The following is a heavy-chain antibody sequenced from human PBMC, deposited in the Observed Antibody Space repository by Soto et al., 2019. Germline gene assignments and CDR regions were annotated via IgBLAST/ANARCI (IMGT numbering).Heavy chain of an antibody. D-gene: IGHD6-19*01. CDR3: ARVDSSGWMYYYYYGMDV. Sequence: ASVKVSCKASGYTFTSYDINWVRQATGQGLEWMGWMNPNSGNTGYAQKFRGRVTMTRNTSISTAYMELSSLRSEDTAVYYCARVDSSGWMYYYYYGMDVWGQGTTVTVSS. J-gene: IGHJ6*02. V-gene: IGHV1-8*01. CDR2: MNPNSGNT. CDR1: GYTFTSYD.